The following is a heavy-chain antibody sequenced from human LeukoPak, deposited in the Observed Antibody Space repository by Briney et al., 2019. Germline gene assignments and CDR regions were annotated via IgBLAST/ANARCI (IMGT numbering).Heavy chain of an antibody. Sequence: ASVKVSCKASGGTFNNSPVNWIRQAPGQGLEWMGIINPSGGSTSYAQKFQGRVTMTRDTSTSTVYMELSSLRSEDTAVYYCAETQYSSGWSRWFDPWGQGTLVTVSS. CDR3: AETQYSSGWSRWFDP. D-gene: IGHD6-19*01. J-gene: IGHJ5*02. CDR1: GGTFNNSP. CDR2: INPSGGST. V-gene: IGHV1-46*02.